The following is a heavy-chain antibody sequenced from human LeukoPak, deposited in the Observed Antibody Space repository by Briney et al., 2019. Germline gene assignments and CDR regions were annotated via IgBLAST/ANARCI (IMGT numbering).Heavy chain of an antibody. CDR2: ISSSSSTI. V-gene: IGHV3-48*04. Sequence: PGGSLRLSCAASGFTFSSYSMNWVRQAPGKGLEWVSYISSSSSTIYYADSVKGRYTISRDNAKKSLYLQMDSLRAEDTAVYYCATHGYSELRYFDWSTNEWGQGTLVTVSS. J-gene: IGHJ4*02. CDR3: ATHGYSELRYFDWSTNE. CDR1: GFTFSSYS. D-gene: IGHD3-9*01.